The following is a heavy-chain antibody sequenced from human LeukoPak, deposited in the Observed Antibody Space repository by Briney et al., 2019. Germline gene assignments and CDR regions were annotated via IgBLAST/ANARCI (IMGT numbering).Heavy chain of an antibody. CDR2: ISYDGSNK. CDR1: GFTFSSYG. Sequence: PGGSLRLSCAASGFTFSSYGMHWVRQAPGKGLEWEAVISYDGSNKYYADSVKGRFTISRDNSKNTLYLQMNSLRAEDTAVYYCAKDRASVVVVAATGELGYWGQGTLVTVSS. CDR3: AKDRASVVVVAATGELGY. J-gene: IGHJ4*02. D-gene: IGHD2-15*01. V-gene: IGHV3-30*18.